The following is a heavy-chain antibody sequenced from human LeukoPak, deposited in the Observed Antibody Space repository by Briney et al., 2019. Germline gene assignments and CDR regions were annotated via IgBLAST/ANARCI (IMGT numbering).Heavy chain of an antibody. CDR1: GYTFTGYY. Sequence: ASVKVSCKASGYTFTGYYMHWVRQAPGQGLEWMEWINPNSGGTNYAQTFQGRVTMTWDTSISTAYMELTRLTSDDTAVYSCARDLYSGGWTGAFDIWGQGTMVTVSS. CDR2: INPNSGGT. D-gene: IGHD6-19*01. V-gene: IGHV1-2*02. CDR3: ARDLYSGGWTGAFDI. J-gene: IGHJ3*02.